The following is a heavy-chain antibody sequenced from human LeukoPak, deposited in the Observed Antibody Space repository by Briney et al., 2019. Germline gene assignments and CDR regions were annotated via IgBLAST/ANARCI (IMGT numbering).Heavy chain of an antibody. CDR3: ARDREGYCSSTSCYGYFQH. Sequence: SETLSLTCTVSGGSISSYYWSWIRQPAGKGLEWIGRIYTSGSTNYNPSLKSRVTMSVDTSKNQFSLKLSSVTAADTAVYYCARDREGYCSSTSCYGYFQHWGQGTLVTVSS. D-gene: IGHD2-2*01. J-gene: IGHJ1*01. CDR1: GGSISSYY. CDR2: IYTSGST. V-gene: IGHV4-4*07.